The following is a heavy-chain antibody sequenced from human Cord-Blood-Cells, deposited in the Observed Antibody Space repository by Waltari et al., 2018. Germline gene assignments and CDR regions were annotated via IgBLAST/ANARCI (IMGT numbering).Heavy chain of an antibody. J-gene: IGHJ1*01. CDR1: GCSISSGGYY. Sequence: QVQLQESGAGLVKPSQTLSLTCTVSGCSISSGGYYWSWIRQHPGQGLEWIGYIYYSGSTYYNPSLKSRVTISVDTSKNQLYLKLSSVTAADTAVYYCARTGGEWLEYFQHWGQGTLVTVSS. D-gene: IGHD3-3*01. V-gene: IGHV4-31*03. CDR2: IYYSGST. CDR3: ARTGGEWLEYFQH.